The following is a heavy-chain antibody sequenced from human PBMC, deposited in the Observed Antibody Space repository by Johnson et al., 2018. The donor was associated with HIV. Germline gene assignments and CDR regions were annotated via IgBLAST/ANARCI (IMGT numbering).Heavy chain of an antibody. CDR2: INWNGGSR. Sequence: VQLVESGGGVVRPGGSLRLSCAASGFTFDDYGMSWVRQAPGKGLEWVSGINWNGGSRGYADSVKGRFTISRDNAKNSLYLQMNSLRAEDTAVYYCARAFTYCGGDCYSGAFDIWGQGTMVTVSS. V-gene: IGHV3-20*04. D-gene: IGHD2-21*02. J-gene: IGHJ3*02. CDR3: ARAFTYCGGDCYSGAFDI. CDR1: GFTFDDYG.